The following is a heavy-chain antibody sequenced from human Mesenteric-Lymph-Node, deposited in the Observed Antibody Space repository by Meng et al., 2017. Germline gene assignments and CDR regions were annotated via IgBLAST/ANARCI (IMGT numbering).Heavy chain of an antibody. CDR2: IYPGDSDT. Sequence: GESLKISCKGSGYSFATYWIGWVRQMPGKGLEWMGIIYPGDSDTRYSPSFQGQVTISADKSISTAYLQWSSLKASDTAVYYCARVGITMIPLGAWFDPWGQGTLVTVSS. V-gene: IGHV5-51*01. CDR1: GYSFATYW. CDR3: ARVGITMIPLGAWFDP. J-gene: IGHJ5*02. D-gene: IGHD3-22*01.